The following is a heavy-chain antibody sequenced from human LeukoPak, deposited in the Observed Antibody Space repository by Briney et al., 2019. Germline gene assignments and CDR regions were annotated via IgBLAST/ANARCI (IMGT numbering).Heavy chain of an antibody. CDR3: ARTGGGPDSSGYYYLFENHFDY. CDR1: GYTFTSYY. V-gene: IGHV1-46*01. Sequence: ASVKVSYKASGYTFTSYYMHWVRQAPGPGLEWMGIINPSGGSASYAQKFQGRVTMTRDTSTSTVYMELSSLRSEDTAVYYCARTGGGPDSSGYYYLFENHFDYWGQGTLVTAPS. D-gene: IGHD3-22*01. J-gene: IGHJ4*02. CDR2: INPSGGSA.